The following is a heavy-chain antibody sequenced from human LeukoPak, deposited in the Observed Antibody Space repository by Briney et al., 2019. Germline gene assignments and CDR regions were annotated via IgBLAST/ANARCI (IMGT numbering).Heavy chain of an antibody. CDR3: ARQYRLRSWDPYYYSMDV. Sequence: SETLSLTCTASGGTISSYYWSWIRQPPGKGLEWIGYIYYSGSTNYNPSLKSRVTISVDTSTNPLSLKLSSLTGADTAVYYCARQYRLRSWDPYYYSMDVWGQGTTVTVSS. CDR2: IYYSGST. CDR1: GGTISSYY. J-gene: IGHJ6*02. V-gene: IGHV4-59*08. D-gene: IGHD5-12*01.